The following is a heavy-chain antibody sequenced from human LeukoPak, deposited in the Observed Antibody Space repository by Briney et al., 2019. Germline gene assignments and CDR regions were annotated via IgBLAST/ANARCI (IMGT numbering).Heavy chain of an antibody. CDR3: ARQGYGVTSQGAADY. J-gene: IGHJ4*02. Sequence: ASVKVSCKASGYTFISYSMNWVRQAPGQGLEWMGWISAYNGNTNYAQNLQGRVTLTTDTSTSTAYMELRSLRSDDTAVYYCARQGYGVTSQGAADYWGQGTLVTVSS. CDR2: ISAYNGNT. CDR1: GYTFISYS. V-gene: IGHV1-18*01. D-gene: IGHD4-23*01.